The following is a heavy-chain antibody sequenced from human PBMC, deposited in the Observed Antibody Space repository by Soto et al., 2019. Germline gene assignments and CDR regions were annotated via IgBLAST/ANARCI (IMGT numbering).Heavy chain of an antibody. D-gene: IGHD3-10*02. V-gene: IGHV3-7*05. J-gene: IGHJ6*02. CDR3: ARDYPAARVRGYYYYYGMDV. CDR2: IKQDGSEK. Sequence: GGSLRLSCAASGFTFSSYWMSWVRQAPGKGLEWVANIKQDGSEKYYVDSVKGRFTISRDNAKNSLYLQMNSLRAEDAAVYYCARDYPAARVRGYYYYYGMDVWGQGTTVTVSS. CDR1: GFTFSSYW.